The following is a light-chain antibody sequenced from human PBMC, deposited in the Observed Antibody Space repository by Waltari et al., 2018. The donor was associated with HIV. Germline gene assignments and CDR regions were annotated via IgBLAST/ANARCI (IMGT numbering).Light chain of an antibody. CDR3: QQSYSIPIT. V-gene: IGKV1-39*01. J-gene: IGKJ5*01. Sequence: DIQMTQSPSSLSASVGDRVTITCRASQSISTYLNWYLQKPGKAPKLLIYAASSLLNGVPSRFSGSGSGTDFTLTISSLQPEDFATYYCQQSYSIPITFGQGTRLEIK. CDR2: AAS. CDR1: QSISTY.